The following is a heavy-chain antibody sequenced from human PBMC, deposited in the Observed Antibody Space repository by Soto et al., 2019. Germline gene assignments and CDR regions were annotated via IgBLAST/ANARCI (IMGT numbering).Heavy chain of an antibody. CDR3: ARVVTTVTNRYYALDV. CDR2: ISSSGSTT. CDR1: GFTFRDYY. Sequence: PGGSLRLSCSASGFTFRDYYMSWIRQAPGKGLEWVSHISSSGSTTYYADSVKGRFTSSRDNAKNSLLLQMNSLRAEDTAVYYCARVVTTVTNRYYALDVWGQGTTVTVSS. V-gene: IGHV3-11*01. D-gene: IGHD4-17*01. J-gene: IGHJ6*02.